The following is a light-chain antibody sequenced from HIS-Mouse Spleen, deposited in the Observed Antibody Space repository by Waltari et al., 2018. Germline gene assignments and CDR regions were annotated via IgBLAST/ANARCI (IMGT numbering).Light chain of an antibody. J-gene: IGLJ2*01. CDR3: SSYTSSSTEV. Sequence: QSALTQPASVSGSPGQSITISCTGTSSDVGGYNYVSWYQQHPGKAPKLIIYEVSNRPSGVSNRFSGSKSGNTASLIISGLQAEDEADYYCSSYTSSSTEVFGGGTKLTVL. V-gene: IGLV2-14*01. CDR1: SSDVGGYNY. CDR2: EVS.